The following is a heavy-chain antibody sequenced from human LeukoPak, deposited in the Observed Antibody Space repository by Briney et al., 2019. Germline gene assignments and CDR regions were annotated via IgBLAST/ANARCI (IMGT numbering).Heavy chain of an antibody. J-gene: IGHJ4*02. CDR3: AKHQVGYSSGWYLDY. CDR2: ISGSGGGT. V-gene: IGHV3-23*01. Sequence: GGSLRLSCAASGFTFSSYAMTWVRQAPGKGLGWVSGISGSGGGTFYADSVKGRFTISRDNSKNTLYLQMNSLRAEDTAVYYCAKHQVGYSSGWYLDYWGQGTLVTVSS. CDR1: GFTFSSYA. D-gene: IGHD6-19*01.